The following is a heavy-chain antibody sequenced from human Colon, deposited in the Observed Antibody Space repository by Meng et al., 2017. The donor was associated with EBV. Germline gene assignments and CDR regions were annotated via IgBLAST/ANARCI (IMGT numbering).Heavy chain of an antibody. CDR2: IYHSGRT. D-gene: IGHD4-17*01. Sequence: QVQLQESVAGLVKPSQSLSLTCTVSGGSISSGGYYWSWIRQAPGKGLEWIGEIYHSGRTNYNPSVKSRVSMSVDKSQNHFSLRLSSVTAADTAVYYCTTLYGDSISWGQGTLVTVSS. CDR3: TTLYGDSIS. V-gene: IGHV4-31*09. J-gene: IGHJ4*01. CDR1: GGSISSGGYY.